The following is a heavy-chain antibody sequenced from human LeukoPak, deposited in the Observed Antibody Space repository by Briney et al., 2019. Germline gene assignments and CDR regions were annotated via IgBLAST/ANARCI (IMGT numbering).Heavy chain of an antibody. D-gene: IGHD6-13*01. J-gene: IGHJ4*02. CDR1: GGSISSYY. CDR3: ARQSGAAAGYFDY. V-gene: IGHV4-59*08. CDR2: IYYSGST. Sequence: SETLSLTCTVSGGSISSYYWSWIRQPPGKGLEWIGYIYYSGSTNYNPSLKSRVTISVDTSKNQFSLKLNSVTAADTAVYYCARQSGAAAGYFDYWGQGALLTVSS.